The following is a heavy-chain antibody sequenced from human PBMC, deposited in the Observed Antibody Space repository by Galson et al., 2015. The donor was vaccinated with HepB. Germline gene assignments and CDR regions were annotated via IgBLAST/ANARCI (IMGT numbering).Heavy chain of an antibody. CDR3: VYTGHNGFAFDF. D-gene: IGHD5-24*01. CDR1: GSSFTSYW. V-gene: IGHV5-51*01. CDR2: IYPGDSDT. Sequence: QSGAEVKKPGESLKISCKGSGSSFTSYWIGWVRQMPGKGLEWMGIIYPGDSDTRYSPSFQGRVTISADTSITTAYLQWSRLKASDTAMYYCVYTGHNGFAFDFWGQGTMVAVSS. J-gene: IGHJ3*01.